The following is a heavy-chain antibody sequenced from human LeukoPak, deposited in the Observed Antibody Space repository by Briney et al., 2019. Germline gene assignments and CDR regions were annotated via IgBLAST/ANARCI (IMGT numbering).Heavy chain of an antibody. CDR3: ARVGMVYAITYFDY. J-gene: IGHJ4*02. D-gene: IGHD2-8*01. CDR1: GFTFSSYW. CDR2: IKQDGSEI. Sequence: PGGSLRLSCAASGFTFSSYWMSWVRQAPGKGLKWVTNIKQDGSEIYYVDSVKGRFTISRDNAKNSLYLQMNSLRAEDTAVYYCARVGMVYAITYFDYWGQRTQVTVSS. V-gene: IGHV3-7*01.